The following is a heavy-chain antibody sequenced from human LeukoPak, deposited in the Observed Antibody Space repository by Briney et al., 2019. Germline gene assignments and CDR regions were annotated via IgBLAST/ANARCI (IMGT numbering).Heavy chain of an antibody. Sequence: PGGSLRLSCAASGFTFSSYAMSWVRQAPGKGLEWVSAISGSGGSTYYADSVKGRFTISRDNSKNTLYLQMNSLRAEDTAVYYCAKFSQFSVVTAILDYWGQGTLVTVSS. V-gene: IGHV3-23*01. CDR2: ISGSGGST. CDR1: GFTFSSYA. J-gene: IGHJ4*02. D-gene: IGHD2-21*02. CDR3: AKFSQFSVVTAILDY.